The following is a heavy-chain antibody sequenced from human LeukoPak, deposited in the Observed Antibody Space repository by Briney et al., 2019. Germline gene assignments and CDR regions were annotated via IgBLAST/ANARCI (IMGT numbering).Heavy chain of an antibody. D-gene: IGHD6-13*01. CDR2: IKQDGSDK. CDR1: GFTFTTYW. Sequence: GGSLRLSCAASGFTFTTYWMTWVRQAPGKGLEWVANIKQDGSDKYYMDSVKGRFTISRDNANNALYLQMNSLRDEDTAVYYCARVAAAVPDYWSQGTLVTVSS. V-gene: IGHV3-7*04. CDR3: ARVAAAVPDY. J-gene: IGHJ4*02.